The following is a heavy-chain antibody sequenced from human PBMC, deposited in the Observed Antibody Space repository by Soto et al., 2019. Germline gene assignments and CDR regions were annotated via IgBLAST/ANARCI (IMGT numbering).Heavy chain of an antibody. CDR3: ARPRESVGYCSGGSCYGPSVHAFDL. Sequence: ASVKVSCTASGYTFSGDYKQWGRQAPGQGLEWSGWINPKSEGTSFAQKFQGRLTMTSDTSINSAYMELFRLTAGDTAVYYCARPRESVGYCSGGSCYGPSVHAFDLWGPGTLGTVAS. CDR2: INPKSEGT. V-gene: IGHV1-2*02. J-gene: IGHJ3*01. D-gene: IGHD2-15*01. CDR1: GYTFSGDY.